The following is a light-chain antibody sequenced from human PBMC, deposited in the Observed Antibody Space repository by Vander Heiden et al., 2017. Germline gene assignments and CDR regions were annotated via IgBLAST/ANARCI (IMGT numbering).Light chain of an antibody. J-gene: IGLJ1*01. CDR3: GTWDSSLNAYV. Sequence: QSVLTQPTSVSAAPGQKVTISCSGSSSNIGNNYVSRYQQLPGTAPKLLIYDNNKRPSGIPDRFSGSKSGTSATLGITGLQTGDEADYYCGTWDSSLNAYVFGTGTKVTVL. V-gene: IGLV1-51*01. CDR2: DNN. CDR1: SSNIGNNY.